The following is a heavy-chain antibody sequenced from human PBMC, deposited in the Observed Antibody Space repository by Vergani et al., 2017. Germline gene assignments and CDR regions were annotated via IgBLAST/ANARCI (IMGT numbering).Heavy chain of an antibody. CDR3: GKTQGTVVGTWWFDP. CDR2: TRPHEDGA. CDR1: GLTLSSYG. J-gene: IGHJ5*02. D-gene: IGHD2-2*01. Sequence: QVQWVESGGGVVQPGGSMRLSCSASGLTLSSYGVHGVRQAPGRGLESVTFTRPHEDGAFYSAYVRGRFTVSRDNSKNTLYLEMNRLNVADTAIYYCGKTQGTVVGTWWFDPWGQGAPVTVSS. V-gene: IGHV3-30*02.